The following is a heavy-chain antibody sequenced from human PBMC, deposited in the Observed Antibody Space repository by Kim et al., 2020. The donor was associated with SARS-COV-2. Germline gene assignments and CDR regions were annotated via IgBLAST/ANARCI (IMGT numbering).Heavy chain of an antibody. J-gene: IGHJ4*02. CDR3: VKDTYDYVWGSYREYFDY. CDR1: GFTFSSYA. D-gene: IGHD3-16*02. CDR2: ISSNGGST. V-gene: IGHV3-64D*09. Sequence: GGSLRLSCSASGFTFSSYAMHWVRQAPGKGLEYVSAISSNGGSTYYADSVKGRFTISRDNSKNTLYLQMSSLRAEDTAVYYCVKDTYDYVWGSYREYFDYWGQGTLVTVAS.